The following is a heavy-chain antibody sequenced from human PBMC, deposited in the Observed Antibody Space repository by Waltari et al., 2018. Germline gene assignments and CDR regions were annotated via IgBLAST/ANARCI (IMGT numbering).Heavy chain of an antibody. CDR2: ASYSGST. J-gene: IGHJ3*01. CDR1: GSFYY. Sequence: QVQLQESGQGLVKPSETLSLTCTLSGSFYYLSWIRQPPGKGLECLGYASYSGSTYYNPSLQSRVTILVGSSSNQFSLQLSSVTAADTAVYYCATLGARYSNAFDVWGQGTMVTVSS. CDR3: ATLGARYSNAFDV. D-gene: IGHD2-15*01. V-gene: IGHV4-59*08.